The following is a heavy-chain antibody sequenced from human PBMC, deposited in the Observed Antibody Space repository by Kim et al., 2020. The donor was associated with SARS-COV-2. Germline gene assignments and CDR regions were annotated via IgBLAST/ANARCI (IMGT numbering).Heavy chain of an antibody. V-gene: IGHV3-23*01. J-gene: IGHJ4*02. Sequence: YSARAVTGRLTTTRDNYKNPQYLQMNSLRAQDTAVYYCAKESGRGPIDYWGQGTLVTVSS. D-gene: IGHD1-26*01. CDR3: AKESGRGPIDY.